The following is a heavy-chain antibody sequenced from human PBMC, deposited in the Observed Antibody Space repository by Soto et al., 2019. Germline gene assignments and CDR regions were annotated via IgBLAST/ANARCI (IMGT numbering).Heavy chain of an antibody. Sequence: ASVKVSCKASGYTFTTFGISWVRQAPGQGLEWMGWIDPKNGNTKDAQKFQGRVTMTTDTSTSTAYMELRSLRSDDTAVYFCAKEYCDTSRCFLPDYWGQGTLVTVSS. CDR2: IDPKNGNT. V-gene: IGHV1-18*01. J-gene: IGHJ4*02. D-gene: IGHD2-2*01. CDR3: AKEYCDTSRCFLPDY. CDR1: GYTFTTFG.